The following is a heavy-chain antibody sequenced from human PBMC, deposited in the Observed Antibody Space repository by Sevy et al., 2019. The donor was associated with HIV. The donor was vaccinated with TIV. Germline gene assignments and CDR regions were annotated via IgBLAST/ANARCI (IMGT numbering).Heavy chain of an antibody. CDR2: TRNNADGYTT. V-gene: IGHV3-72*01. J-gene: IGHJ4*02. CDR1: GFTFSDHY. D-gene: IGHD6-13*01. Sequence: GGSLRLSCAASGFTFSDHYMEWVRQAPGKGLEWVGRTRNNADGYTTEYAASVKGRFTISRDDSENSLYLQMNSLKTEDAAVYYCSTHSGIAAAGRVFDYWGQGALVTVSS. CDR3: STHSGIAAAGRVFDY.